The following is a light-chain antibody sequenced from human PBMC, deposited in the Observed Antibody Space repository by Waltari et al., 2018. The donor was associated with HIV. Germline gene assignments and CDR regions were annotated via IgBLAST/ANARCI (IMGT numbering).Light chain of an antibody. J-gene: IGLJ3*02. V-gene: IGLV1-51*01. Sequence: QSVLTQPPSVSAAPGQKVTISCSGSSSNIGNNYVSWYQQLPGTAPKLLIYDNNKRPSGIPDRFSGSKSGTSATLGITGPQTGDEADYYCGTWDTSLSAWVFGGGTRLTVL. CDR1: SSNIGNNY. CDR2: DNN. CDR3: GTWDTSLSAWV.